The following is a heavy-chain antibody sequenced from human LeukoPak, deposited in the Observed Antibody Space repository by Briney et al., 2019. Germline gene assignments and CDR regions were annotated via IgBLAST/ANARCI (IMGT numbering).Heavy chain of an antibody. CDR3: ARVPRGDYGLDY. CDR1: GGTFSGYA. Sequence: ASVKVSCKASGGTFSGYAISWVRQAPGQGLGWMGWINPNSGGTNYAQKFQGRVTMTRDTSISTAYMELSRLRSDDTAVYYCARVPRGDYGLDYWGQGTLVTVSS. J-gene: IGHJ4*02. D-gene: IGHD3-10*01. CDR2: INPNSGGT. V-gene: IGHV1-2*02.